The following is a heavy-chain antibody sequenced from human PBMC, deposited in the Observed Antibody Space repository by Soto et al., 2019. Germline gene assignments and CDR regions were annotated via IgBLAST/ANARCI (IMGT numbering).Heavy chain of an antibody. CDR2: IYYNGST. CDR1: GGSISSGGYY. V-gene: IGHV4-31*03. CDR3: ALWMTMVRGSYGMDL. Sequence: QVQLQESGPGLVKPSQTLSLTCTVSGGSISSGGYYWSWIRQHPGKGLEWIGYIYYNGSTYYNPSRKSRVNISADTSKNQFHLKLSSVTAADTAVYYCALWMTMVRGSYGMDLWGQGTTVNV. D-gene: IGHD3-10*01. J-gene: IGHJ6*02.